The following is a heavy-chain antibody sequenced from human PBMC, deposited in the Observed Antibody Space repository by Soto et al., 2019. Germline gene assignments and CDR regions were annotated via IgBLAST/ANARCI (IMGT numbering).Heavy chain of an antibody. CDR3: ARDLDPVWSRDHYYYYGMDV. CDR2: MWNDGSSK. V-gene: IGHV3-33*01. Sequence: PGGSLRLSCAASGFTSSTFGMHWVRQAPGKGLEWVAFMWNDGSSKYYADSVKGRFTISRDNSKNTLYLQMNSLRAEDTAVYFCARDLDPVWSRDHYYYYGMDVWGQGTTVTVSS. J-gene: IGHJ6*02. CDR1: GFTSSTFG. D-gene: IGHD1-1*01.